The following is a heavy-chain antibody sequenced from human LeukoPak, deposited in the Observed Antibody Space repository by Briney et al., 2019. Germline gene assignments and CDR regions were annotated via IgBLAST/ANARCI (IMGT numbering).Heavy chain of an antibody. CDR1: GFTFSSYS. Sequence: GGSLRLSCAASGFTFSSYSMNWVRQAPGKGLEWVSSISSSSSYIYYADSVKGRFTISRDNAKNSLYLQMNSLRAEDTAVYYCARDTSPYSISRLGYWGQGTLVTVSS. J-gene: IGHJ4*02. D-gene: IGHD6-6*01. V-gene: IGHV3-21*01. CDR2: ISSSSSYI. CDR3: ARDTSPYSISRLGY.